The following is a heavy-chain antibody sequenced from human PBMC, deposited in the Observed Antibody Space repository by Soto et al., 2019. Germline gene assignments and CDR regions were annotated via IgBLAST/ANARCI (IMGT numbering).Heavy chain of an antibody. J-gene: IGHJ4*02. CDR1: GGTFSSYA. CDR2: IIPIFGTT. CDR3: AREDSSGQTFDY. Sequence: ASVKVSCKASGGTFSSYAISWVRQAPGQGLEWMGGIIPIFGTTNYAQKFQGRVTITADESTRTAYMELSSLRSEDTAVYYCAREDSSGQTFDYWGQGTLVTVSS. V-gene: IGHV1-69*13. D-gene: IGHD3-22*01.